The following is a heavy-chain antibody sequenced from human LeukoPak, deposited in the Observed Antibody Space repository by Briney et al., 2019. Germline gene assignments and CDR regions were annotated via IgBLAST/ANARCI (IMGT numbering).Heavy chain of an antibody. Sequence: SETLSLTCTVSGGSISSYYWSWIRQPPGKGLEWIGYIYTSGSTNYNPSLKSRVTISVDTSKNQFSLKLSSVTAADTAVYYCARLYCSSTSCYFPYYHYMDVWGKGTTVTVSS. D-gene: IGHD2-2*01. J-gene: IGHJ6*03. V-gene: IGHV4-4*09. CDR1: GGSISSYY. CDR3: ARLYCSSTSCYFPYYHYMDV. CDR2: IYTSGST.